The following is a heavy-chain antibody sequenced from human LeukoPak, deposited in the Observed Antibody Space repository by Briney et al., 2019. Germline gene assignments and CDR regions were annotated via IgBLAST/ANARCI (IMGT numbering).Heavy chain of an antibody. CDR1: GFTFSSYA. D-gene: IGHD3-16*01. V-gene: IGHV3-23*01. CDR2: IIDNGYIT. CDR3: AKLGGQEVHNYYVAV. Sequence: GGSLRLSCAASGFTFSSYAMSWVRQAPGKGLEWVSGIIDNGYITYYANSVRGRFTISRDNSKNTLFLQTNSLRAEDTAVYYCAKLGGQEVHNYYVAVWGKGTTVAVSS. J-gene: IGHJ6*03.